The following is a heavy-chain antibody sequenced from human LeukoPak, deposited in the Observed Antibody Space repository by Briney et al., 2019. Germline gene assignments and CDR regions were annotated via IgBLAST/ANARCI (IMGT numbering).Heavy chain of an antibody. CDR3: ARATAAAGTSAFDI. CDR1: GYTFTSYG. Sequence: ASVKVSCKASGYTFTSYGISWVRQAPGQGLEWMGWISAYNGNTNYAQKLQGRVTMTTDTSTSTAYMELRSLRSDDTAVYYCARATAAAGTSAFDIWGQGTMVTVSS. V-gene: IGHV1-18*04. D-gene: IGHD6-13*01. CDR2: ISAYNGNT. J-gene: IGHJ3*02.